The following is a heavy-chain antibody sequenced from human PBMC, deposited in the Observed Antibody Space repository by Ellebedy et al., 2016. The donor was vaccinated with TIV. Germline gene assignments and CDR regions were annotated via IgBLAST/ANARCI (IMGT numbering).Heavy chain of an antibody. CDR2: INGGNGNT. V-gene: IGHV1-3*01. J-gene: IGHJ6*02. Sequence: AASVKVSCKASGGTFSSYAISWVRQAPGQSLEWMGWINGGNGNTKYSQKFQDRVTITRDTSASTAYMELSSLRPEDTAVFYCARKGYVMDVWGQGTTVTVSS. CDR3: ARKGYVMDV. CDR1: GGTFSSYA.